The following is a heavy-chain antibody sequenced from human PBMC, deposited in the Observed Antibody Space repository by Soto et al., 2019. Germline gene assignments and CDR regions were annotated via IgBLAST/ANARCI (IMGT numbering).Heavy chain of an antibody. D-gene: IGHD6-19*01. CDR1: GFTFSNYW. CDR2: INSDGSST. V-gene: IGHV3-74*01. J-gene: IGHJ3*02. Sequence: EVQLVESGGGLVQPGGSLTLSCAASGFTFSNYWMHWVRQAPGKGLVWVSRINSDGSSTTYADSVKGRFTISRDNAKNTLYLEINGLRAEATAVYYCARRGAGFDIWGQGTMLTVSS. CDR3: ARRGAGFDI.